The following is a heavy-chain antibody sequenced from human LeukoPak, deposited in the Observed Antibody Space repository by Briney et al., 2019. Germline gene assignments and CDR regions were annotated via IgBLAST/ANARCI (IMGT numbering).Heavy chain of an antibody. CDR2: IYYSGNT. V-gene: IGHV4-39*07. J-gene: IGHJ4*02. CDR1: GGSIRSTTYH. Sequence: SETLSLTCSVSGGSIRSTTYHWGWIRQPPGKGLEWIGSIYYSGNTYYNPSLKSRVTISVDTSKNQFSLKLSSVTAADTAVYYCARAPTAARPRFDYWGQGTLVTVSS. D-gene: IGHD6-13*01. CDR3: ARAPTAARPRFDY.